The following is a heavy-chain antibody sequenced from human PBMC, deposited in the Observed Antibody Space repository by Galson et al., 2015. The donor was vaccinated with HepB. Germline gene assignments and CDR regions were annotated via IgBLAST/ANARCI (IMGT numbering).Heavy chain of an antibody. V-gene: IGHV1-69*13. D-gene: IGHD3-22*01. CDR3: ARGGSSYDSSGYYRFDY. J-gene: IGHJ4*02. CDR1: GGTFSSYA. Sequence: SVKVSCKASGGTFSSYAISWVRQAPGQGLEWMGGIIPIFNAANYAQKFQARVTITADESTRTAYMELSSLRSEDTAIYYCARGGSSYDSSGYYRFDYWGQGTLVTVSS. CDR2: IIPIFNAA.